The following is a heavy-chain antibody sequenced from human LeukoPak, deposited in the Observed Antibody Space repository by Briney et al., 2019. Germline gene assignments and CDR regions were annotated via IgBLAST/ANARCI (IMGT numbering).Heavy chain of an antibody. CDR2: ISVSGGTT. D-gene: IGHD6-19*01. V-gene: IGHV3-23*01. CDR1: GFTVSSNY. CDR3: AKAGRGWYFFDY. J-gene: IGHJ4*02. Sequence: GGSLRLSCAASGFTVSSNYMSWVRQAPGKGLEWVSIISVSGGTTYYADSVKGRFTISRDNSKNTLYLQMNSLRAEDTAIYYCAKAGRGWYFFDYWGQGALVTVSS.